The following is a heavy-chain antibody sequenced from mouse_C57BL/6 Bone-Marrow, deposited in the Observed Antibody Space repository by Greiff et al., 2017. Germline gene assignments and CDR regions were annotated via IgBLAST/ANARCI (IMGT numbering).Heavy chain of an antibody. J-gene: IGHJ4*01. CDR1: GYTFTSYW. V-gene: IGHV1-72*01. Sequence: VQLQQPGAELVKPGASVKLSCKASGYTFTSYWMHWVKQRPGRGLEWIGRIDPNSGGTKYNEKFQSKATLTEDKPTSTAYKQLSSLTSEDPAVYYCATCWAMDYWGQGTSVTVSS. CDR3: ATCWAMDY. CDR2: IDPNSGGT.